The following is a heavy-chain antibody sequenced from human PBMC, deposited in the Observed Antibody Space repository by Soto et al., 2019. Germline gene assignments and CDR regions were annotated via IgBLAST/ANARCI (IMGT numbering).Heavy chain of an antibody. Sequence: QVQLAESGGAVVQPGRSLRLSCVASGLTFRSSGMHWVRQAPGKGLEWVAVIWYDGSEKYYTDSVKGRFTISRENSNNTLFLQMNRLRAEDTDVYFCVRDARAYYGSPDGYFDLWGRGTLVTVSS. V-gene: IGHV3-33*01. J-gene: IGHJ2*01. CDR2: IWYDGSEK. D-gene: IGHD2-21*01. CDR3: VRDARAYYGSPDGYFDL. CDR1: GLTFRSSG.